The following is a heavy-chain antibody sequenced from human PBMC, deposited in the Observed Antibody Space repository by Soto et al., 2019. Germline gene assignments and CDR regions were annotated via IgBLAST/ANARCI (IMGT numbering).Heavy chain of an antibody. V-gene: IGHV3-74*01. D-gene: IGHD5-12*01. CDR2: ISGDGSET. Sequence: EVQVVESGGGLVQPGGSLRLSCAASGFTFSEYWMHWVRQVTGKGLVCVSRISGDGSETNYADSVEGRFSISRANAKNTVFLRMDSLRAEDTAVYYCTRGRVPFGGYDYFAYWGQGTLVTVSS. J-gene: IGHJ4*02. CDR3: TRGRVPFGGYDYFAY. CDR1: GFTFSEYW.